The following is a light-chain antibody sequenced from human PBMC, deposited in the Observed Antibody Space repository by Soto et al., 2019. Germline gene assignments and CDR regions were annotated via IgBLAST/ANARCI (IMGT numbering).Light chain of an antibody. CDR1: QSVSSNS. CDR2: DAS. J-gene: IGKJ3*01. V-gene: IGKV3D-20*02. Sequence: EIVLTQSPGTLSLSPGERATLSCRAGQSVSSNSLAWYQHKPGQAPRLLIYDASNRATGIPARFSGSGSGTDFTLTISSLEPEDFAVYYCQQRSNWRFTFGPGTKVDIK. CDR3: QQRSNWRFT.